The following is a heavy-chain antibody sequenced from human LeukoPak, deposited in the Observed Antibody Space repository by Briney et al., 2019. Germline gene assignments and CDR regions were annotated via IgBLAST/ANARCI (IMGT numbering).Heavy chain of an antibody. J-gene: IGHJ4*02. CDR3: ARGPYDYGEYIDY. CDR2: ISGSGGST. CDR1: GFTFSSYS. D-gene: IGHD4-17*01. Sequence: PGGSLRLSCAASGFTFSSYSMNWVRQAPGKGLEWVSAISGSGGSTYYADSVKGRFTISRDNAKNSLYLQLNSLRAEDTAVYYCARGPYDYGEYIDYWGQGTLVTVSS. V-gene: IGHV3-21*01.